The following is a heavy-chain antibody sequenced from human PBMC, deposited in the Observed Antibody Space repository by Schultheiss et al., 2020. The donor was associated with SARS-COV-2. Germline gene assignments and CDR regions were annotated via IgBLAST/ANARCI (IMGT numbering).Heavy chain of an antibody. CDR2: IYYSGST. D-gene: IGHD6-13*01. CDR3: ARLNSSWINERPYNWFDP. J-gene: IGHJ5*02. CDR1: GGSISSSSYY. V-gene: IGHV4-39*01. Sequence: SETLSLTCTVSGGSISSSSYYWGWIRQPPGKGLEWIGSIYYSGSTYYNPSLKSRVTISVDTSKNQFSLKLSSVTAADTAVYYCARLNSSWINERPYNWFDPWGQGTLVTVSS.